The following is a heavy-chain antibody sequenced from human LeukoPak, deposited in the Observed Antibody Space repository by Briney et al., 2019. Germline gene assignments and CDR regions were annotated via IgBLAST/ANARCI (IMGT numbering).Heavy chain of an antibody. CDR1: GFTFSSYS. J-gene: IGHJ4*02. D-gene: IGHD6-25*01. Sequence: GGSLRLSCAASGFTFSSYSMNWVRQAPGKGLEWVSSISSSSSYIYYADSVKGRFTISRDNAKNSLYLQMNNLRAEDTAVYYCARVSYSSGGFDYWGQGTLVTVSS. V-gene: IGHV3-21*01. CDR3: ARVSYSSGGFDY. CDR2: ISSSSSYI.